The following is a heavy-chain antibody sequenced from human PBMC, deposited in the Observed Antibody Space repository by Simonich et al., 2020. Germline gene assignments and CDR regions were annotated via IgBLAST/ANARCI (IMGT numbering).Heavy chain of an antibody. CDR1: GGSFSGYY. V-gene: IGHV4-34*01. Sequence: QVQLQQWGAGLLKPSETLSLTCAVYGGSFSGYYWSWIRQPPGKGRECIGEINHSGHTNYNPSLQSRVTISVDTSKNQFSLKLISVTAADTAVYYCARKGLVWGSPWYFDLWGRGTLVTVSS. D-gene: IGHD7-27*01. CDR3: ARKGLVWGSPWYFDL. CDR2: INHSGHT. J-gene: IGHJ2*01.